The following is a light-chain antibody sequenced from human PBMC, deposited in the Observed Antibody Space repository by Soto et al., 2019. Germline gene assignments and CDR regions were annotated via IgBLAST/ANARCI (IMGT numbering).Light chain of an antibody. V-gene: IGLV1-40*01. J-gene: IGLJ1*01. CDR1: NANIGAGYA. Sequence: QSVLTQPPSVSVAPGQRVTISCTWSNANIGAGYAVHWHQQHPGKAPKAMIYDVTKRPSGVPDRSSGYKSGNTASPTVSALHADHEADYYCSSFTDGNNLGFGTGTNVTVL. CDR2: DVT. CDR3: SSFTDGNNLG.